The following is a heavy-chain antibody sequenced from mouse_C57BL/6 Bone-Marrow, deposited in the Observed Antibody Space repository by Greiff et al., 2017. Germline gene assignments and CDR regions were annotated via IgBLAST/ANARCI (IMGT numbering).Heavy chain of an antibody. CDR3: ARQVDDYDGVDY. V-gene: IGHV5-6*02. CDR2: ISSGGSYT. Sequence: EVMLVESGGDLVKPGGSLKLSCAASGFTFSSYGMSWVRQTPDKRLEWVATISSGGSYTYYPDGVKGRFTISRDNAKNTLYLQMSSLKSEDTAMYYCARQVDDYDGVDYWGQGTTLTVSS. J-gene: IGHJ2*01. D-gene: IGHD2-4*01. CDR1: GFTFSSYG.